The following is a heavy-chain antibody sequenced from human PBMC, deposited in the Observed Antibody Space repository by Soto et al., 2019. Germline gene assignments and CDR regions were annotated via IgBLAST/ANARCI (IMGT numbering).Heavy chain of an antibody. CDR3: ARVFGLYSSGWYGY. D-gene: IGHD6-19*01. CDR2: ITVGNGNT. J-gene: IGHJ4*02. CDR1: GEIFNNYA. Sequence: SVEVSCTACGEIFNNYAIHWVRQAPGQGLEWMGWITVGNGNTKYSQKFHGGVAITRDTSASTVYMELSSLRSEDTALYYCARVFGLYSSGWYGYWGQGTLVTVSS. V-gene: IGHV1-3*01.